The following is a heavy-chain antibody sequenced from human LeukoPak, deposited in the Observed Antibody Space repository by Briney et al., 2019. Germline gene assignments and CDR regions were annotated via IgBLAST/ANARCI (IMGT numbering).Heavy chain of an antibody. V-gene: IGHV4-61*02. D-gene: IGHD6-13*01. J-gene: IGHJ6*02. CDR1: GGSISSGSYY. Sequence: PSQTLSLTCTVSGGSISSGSYYWSWIRQPAGKGLEWIGRIYTSGSTNYNPSLKSRVTISVDTSKNQFSLKLSSVTAADTAVYYCARGPLTAADTLTYYFYGMDVWGQGTTVTVSS. CDR3: ARGPLTAADTLTYYFYGMDV. CDR2: IYTSGST.